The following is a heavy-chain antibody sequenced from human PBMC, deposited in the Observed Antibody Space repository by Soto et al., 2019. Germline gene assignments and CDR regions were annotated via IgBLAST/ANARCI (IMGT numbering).Heavy chain of an antibody. V-gene: IGHV3-7*01. D-gene: IGHD2-15*01. CDR3: ARECSGGSCYDAFDI. Sequence: GALRVSCAASVFTVSSYWMSWVRQAPGKGLEWVANIKQDGSEKYYVDSVKGRFTISRDNAKNSLYLQMNSLRAEDTAVYYCARECSGGSCYDAFDIWGQGTMVTVSS. CDR1: VFTVSSYW. J-gene: IGHJ3*02. CDR2: IKQDGSEK.